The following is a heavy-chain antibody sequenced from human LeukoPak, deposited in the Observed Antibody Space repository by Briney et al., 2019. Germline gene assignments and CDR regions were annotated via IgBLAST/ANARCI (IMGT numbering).Heavy chain of an antibody. CDR2: ISSSSSYI. Sequence: PGGSLRLSCAASGFTFSSYWMYWVRQAPGKGLEWVSSISSSSSYIYYADSVKGRFTISRDNAKNSLYLQMNSLRAEDTAVYYCARVGTTSSGWQFDYWGQGTLVTVSS. CDR3: ARVGTTSSGWQFDY. CDR1: GFTFSSYW. J-gene: IGHJ4*02. V-gene: IGHV3-21*01. D-gene: IGHD6-19*01.